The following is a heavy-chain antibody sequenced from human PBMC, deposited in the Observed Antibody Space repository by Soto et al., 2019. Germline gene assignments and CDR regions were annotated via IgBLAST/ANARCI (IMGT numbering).Heavy chain of an antibody. Sequence: EMKLLESGGGLVQPGGSLRLSCAVSGFTFSSYGMTWVRQAPGKGLEWISFSSATGSGTYYADSVKGRFTISRDNSKNTLYLQMTSLRADDTAVYYCAKDRRAGGNYGFYSDFWGQGALVIVSS. D-gene: IGHD1-7*01. J-gene: IGHJ4*02. CDR2: SSATGSGT. CDR3: AKDRRAGGNYGFYSDF. CDR1: GFTFSSYG. V-gene: IGHV3-23*01.